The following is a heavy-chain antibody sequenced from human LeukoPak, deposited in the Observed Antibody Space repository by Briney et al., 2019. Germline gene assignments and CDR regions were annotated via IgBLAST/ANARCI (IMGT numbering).Heavy chain of an antibody. D-gene: IGHD3-22*01. CDR3: ARVPRYYYDSSGYYSDY. CDR1: GFTFSSYW. V-gene: IGHV3-7*01. J-gene: IGHJ4*02. Sequence: GGSLRLSCAASGFTFSSYWMSWVRQAPGKELEWVANIKQDGSEKYYVDSVKGRFTISRDNAKNSLYLQMNSLRAEDTAVYYCARVPRYYYDSSGYYSDYWGQGTLVTVSS. CDR2: IKQDGSEK.